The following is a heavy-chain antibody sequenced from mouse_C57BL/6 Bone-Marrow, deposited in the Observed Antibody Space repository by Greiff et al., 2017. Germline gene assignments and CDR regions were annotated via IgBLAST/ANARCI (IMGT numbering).Heavy chain of an antibody. D-gene: IGHD6-1*01. Sequence: QVQLQQSGPELVKPGASVTLSCKASGYTFTSYDINWVKQRPGQGLEWIGWIYPRAGSTKYNEKFKGKATLTVDTSSSTAYMELHSLTSEDSAVYFCARSTLIAYWGQGTLVTVSA. CDR1: GYTFTSYD. J-gene: IGHJ3*01. CDR2: IYPRAGST. V-gene: IGHV1-85*01. CDR3: ARSTLIAY.